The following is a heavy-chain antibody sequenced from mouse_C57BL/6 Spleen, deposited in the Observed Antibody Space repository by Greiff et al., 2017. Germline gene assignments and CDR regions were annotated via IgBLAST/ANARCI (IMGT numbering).Heavy chain of an antibody. V-gene: IGHV1-81*01. J-gene: IGHJ3*01. CDR1: GYTFTSYG. Sequence: QVQLQQSGAELARPGASVKLSCKASGYTFTSYGISWVKQRTGQGLEWIGEIYPRSGNTYYNEKFKGKATLTSDNSSITAYIELRSLPSEVSAVYFCARDDSFAYWGQGTLVTVSA. CDR2: IYPRSGNT. CDR3: ARDDSFAY. D-gene: IGHD2-12*01.